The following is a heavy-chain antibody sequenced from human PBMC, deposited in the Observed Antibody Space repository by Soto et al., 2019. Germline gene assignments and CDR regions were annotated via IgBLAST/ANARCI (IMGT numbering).Heavy chain of an antibody. D-gene: IGHD3-16*01. CDR3: ARGMGQPLDY. V-gene: IGHV1-18*01. Sequence: QVQLVQSGAEVKKPGASVKVACKAYGYTFTSCDVSWVRQAPGQGLEWMGWISTYNGNTNYAQKLQGRVTMTTDTSTSTAYMELRSLRSDDTAAYYCARGMGQPLDYWGQGTLVTFPS. J-gene: IGHJ4*02. CDR1: GYTFTSCD. CDR2: ISTYNGNT.